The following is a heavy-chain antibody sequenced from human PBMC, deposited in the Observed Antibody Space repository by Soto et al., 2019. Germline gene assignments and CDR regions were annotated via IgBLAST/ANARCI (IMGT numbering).Heavy chain of an antibody. D-gene: IGHD5-12*01. V-gene: IGHV4-59*01. Sequence: PXETLSLTCTVSGGSISSYYWSWIRQPPGKGLEWIGYIYYSGSTNYNPSLKSRVTISVDTSKNQFSLKLSSVTAADTAVYYCAIQRYSGYGTKGSFDPWGQGTLVTVSS. J-gene: IGHJ5*02. CDR1: GGSISSYY. CDR2: IYYSGST. CDR3: AIQRYSGYGTKGSFDP.